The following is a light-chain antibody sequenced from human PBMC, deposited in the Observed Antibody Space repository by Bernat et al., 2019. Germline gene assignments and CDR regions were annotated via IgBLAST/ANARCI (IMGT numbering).Light chain of an antibody. CDR1: QSISSS. V-gene: IGKV1-39*01. CDR2: AAS. J-gene: IGKJ5*01. CDR3: QQSYNAPIT. Sequence: DIQMTQSPSSLSASVGDRVTITCRASQSISSSLNWYQQKPGKAPKLLIYAASNLQGGVPSRFSGSGSGTDFTLTISSLQPEDFATYYCQQSYNAPITFGQGTRLEIK.